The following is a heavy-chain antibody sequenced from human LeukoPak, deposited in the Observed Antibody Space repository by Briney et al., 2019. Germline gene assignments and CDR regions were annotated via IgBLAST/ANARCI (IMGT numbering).Heavy chain of an antibody. D-gene: IGHD3-3*01. Sequence: SETLSLTCTVSDGSFSNYYWSWIRQPPGKGLEWIGYIYYSGSTNYNPSLKSRVTISVDTSKNQFSLKLSSVTAADTAVYYCARDAGISYDFWSGYYTSGHYGMDVWGQGTTVTVSS. V-gene: IGHV4-59*01. J-gene: IGHJ6*02. CDR3: ARDAGISYDFWSGYYTSGHYGMDV. CDR1: DGSFSNYY. CDR2: IYYSGST.